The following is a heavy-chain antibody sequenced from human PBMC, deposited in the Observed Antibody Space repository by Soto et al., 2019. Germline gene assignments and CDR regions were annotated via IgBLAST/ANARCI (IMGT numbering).Heavy chain of an antibody. CDR3: ARDLADPGSSSWSGYYYYGMDV. CDR2: IYSGGST. D-gene: IGHD6-13*01. J-gene: IGHJ6*02. V-gene: IGHV3-53*01. CDR1: GFTVSSNY. Sequence: PGGSLRLSCAASGFTVSSNYMSWVRQAPGKGLEWVSVIYSGGSTYYADSVKGRFTISRDNSKNTLYLQMNSLRAEDTAVYYCARDLADPGSSSWSGYYYYGMDVWGQGTTVTVSS.